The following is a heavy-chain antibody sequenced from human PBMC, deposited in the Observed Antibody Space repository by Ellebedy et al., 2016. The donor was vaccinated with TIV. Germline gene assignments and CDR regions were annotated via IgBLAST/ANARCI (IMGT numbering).Heavy chain of an antibody. Sequence: GESLKISCAASGFTFSSYGMHWVRQAPGKGLEWVSFIRHDERNTYYADSVKGRFTISRDNSKNTLYLQMNSLRAEDTAVYYCAKDSWSEMANDYWGQGTLVTVSS. CDR3: AKDSWSEMANDY. D-gene: IGHD5-24*01. V-gene: IGHV3-30*02. J-gene: IGHJ4*02. CDR2: IRHDERNT. CDR1: GFTFSSYG.